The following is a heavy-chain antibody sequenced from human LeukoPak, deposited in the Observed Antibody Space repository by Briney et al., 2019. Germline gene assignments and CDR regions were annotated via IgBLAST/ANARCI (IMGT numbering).Heavy chain of an antibody. J-gene: IGHJ4*02. D-gene: IGHD3-22*01. CDR2: ISGSGGST. V-gene: IGHV3-23*01. CDR1: GGSISNYC. Sequence: ETLSLTCTVSGGSISNYCWSWVRQAPGKGLEWVSAISGSGGSTYYADSVKGRFTISRDNSKNTLYLQMNSLRAEDTAVYYCAKGRDSRGYYPLLDYWGQGTLVTVSS. CDR3: AKGRDSRGYYPLLDY.